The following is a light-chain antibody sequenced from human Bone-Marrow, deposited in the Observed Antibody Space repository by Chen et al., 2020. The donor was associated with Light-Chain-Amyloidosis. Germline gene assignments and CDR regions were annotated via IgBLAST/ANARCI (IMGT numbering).Light chain of an antibody. V-gene: IGLV2-8*01. CDR1: SGDLGGYDF. Sequence: QSALTQPPSASGSLGQSVTISCAGTSGDLGGYDFVSWYQQHPGKAPKLMIHEGTKRPSGVPSRFSGSKSGSSSSLAFRGLRSEDEADYYCAAWDDSLSGHVVFGGGTKLTVL. CDR3: AAWDDSLSGHVV. J-gene: IGLJ2*01. CDR2: EGT.